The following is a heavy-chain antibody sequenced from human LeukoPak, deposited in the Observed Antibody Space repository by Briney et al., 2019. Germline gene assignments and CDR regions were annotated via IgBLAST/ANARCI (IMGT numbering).Heavy chain of an antibody. Sequence: SEPLSLTCTVSGGSISRSSYYWGWIREPPGKGLEWIGSIYYSGTTYYNPSLQSRVTISVDTSKNQFSLKLSSVTAADTAVYYCASISPNYDFWSGTLGYWGQGTLVTVSS. D-gene: IGHD3-3*01. CDR1: GGSISRSSYY. CDR2: IYYSGTT. CDR3: ASISPNYDFWSGTLGY. J-gene: IGHJ4*02. V-gene: IGHV4-39*01.